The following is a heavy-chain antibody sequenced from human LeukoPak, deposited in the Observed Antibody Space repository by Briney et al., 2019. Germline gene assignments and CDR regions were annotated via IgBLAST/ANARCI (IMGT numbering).Heavy chain of an antibody. V-gene: IGHV1-46*01. J-gene: IGHJ4*02. Sequence: ASVKVSCKASGYTFTSYYMHWVRQAPGQGLEWMGIINPSGGSTSYAQKFQGRVTMTRDTSTSTAYMELSSLRSEDMAVYYCARVFGENYDFWSGYYTASDYWGQGTLVTVSS. CDR1: GYTFTSYY. CDR3: ARVFGENYDFWSGYYTASDY. CDR2: INPSGGST. D-gene: IGHD3-3*01.